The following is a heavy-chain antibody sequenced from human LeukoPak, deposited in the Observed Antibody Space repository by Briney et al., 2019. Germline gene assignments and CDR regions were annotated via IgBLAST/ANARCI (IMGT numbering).Heavy chain of an antibody. CDR1: GFTFSSYE. Sequence: GGSLRLSCAASGFTFSSYEINWVRQAPGQGLEGVSYISSSCSTIYYADSVKGRFTISTDNAKNSLYLQMNSLRAEDTAVYYCAEFGITTLGGVWGKGPTDTLSS. CDR3: AEFGITTLGGV. J-gene: IGHJ6*04. V-gene: IGHV3-48*03. D-gene: IGHD3-10*02. CDR2: ISSSCSTI.